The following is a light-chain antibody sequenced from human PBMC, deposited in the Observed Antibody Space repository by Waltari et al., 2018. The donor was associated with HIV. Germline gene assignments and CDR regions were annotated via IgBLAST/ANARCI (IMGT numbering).Light chain of an antibody. J-gene: IGKJ4*01. CDR1: QSVGTY. CDR2: DAS. V-gene: IGKV3-11*01. CDR3: QQLRNWLT. Sequence: EIVLTQSPATLSLSPGERATLSCRASQSVGTYLAWYQQKPGQAPRRLSYDASKRATGIPARFSGSGSETDFTLTISSLEPEDFAVYYCQQLRNWLTFGGGTKVEIK.